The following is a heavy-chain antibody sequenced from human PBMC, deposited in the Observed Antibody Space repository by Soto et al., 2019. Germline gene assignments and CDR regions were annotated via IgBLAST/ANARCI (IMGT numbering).Heavy chain of an antibody. J-gene: IGHJ5*02. CDR1: GYTFTGYY. Sequence: ASVKVSCKASGYTFTGYYMHWVRQAPGQGLEWMGWINPNSGGTNYAQKFQGWVTMTRDTSISTAYMELSRLRSDDTAVYYCARDRRGYENNWLDPWGQGTLVTVSS. D-gene: IGHD5-12*01. CDR2: INPNSGGT. CDR3: ARDRRGYENNWLDP. V-gene: IGHV1-2*04.